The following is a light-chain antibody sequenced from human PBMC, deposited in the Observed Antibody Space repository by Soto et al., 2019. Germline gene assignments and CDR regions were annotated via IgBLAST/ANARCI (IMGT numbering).Light chain of an antibody. V-gene: IGKV3D-15*01. CDR3: QQYHNWPA. CDR1: QLVSSY. J-gene: IGKJ1*01. CDR2: DAS. Sequence: VLTQSPATLSLSPGERATLSCRASQLVSSYLAWYQHKPGQAPRLLIYDASDRAPGVPARFSGSGSGTEFTLTISSLQSEDFAVYYCQQYHNWPAFGQGTKV.